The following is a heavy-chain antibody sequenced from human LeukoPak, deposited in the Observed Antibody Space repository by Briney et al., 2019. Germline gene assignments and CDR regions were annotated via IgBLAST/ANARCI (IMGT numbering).Heavy chain of an antibody. D-gene: IGHD2-21*02. Sequence: PSETLSLTCTVSGGSISSYYWSWIRQPPGKGLEWIGYIYYSGSTNYNPSLKSRVTISVDTSKNQFSLKLSSVTAADTAVYYCARDGYCGGDCYSSIWGQGTMVTVSS. CDR3: ARDGYCGGDCYSSI. CDR2: IYYSGST. CDR1: GGSISSYY. V-gene: IGHV4-59*01. J-gene: IGHJ3*02.